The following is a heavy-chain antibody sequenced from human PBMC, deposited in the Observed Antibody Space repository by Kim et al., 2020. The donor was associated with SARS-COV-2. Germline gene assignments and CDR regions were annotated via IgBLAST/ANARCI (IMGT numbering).Heavy chain of an antibody. CDR3: ARVKSGWTFNWFDP. J-gene: IGHJ5*02. Sequence: ADSVKGRFTISRDNAKNSLYLQMNSLRAEDTAVYYCARVKSGWTFNWFDPWGQGTLVTVSS. V-gene: IGHV3-21*01. D-gene: IGHD6-19*01.